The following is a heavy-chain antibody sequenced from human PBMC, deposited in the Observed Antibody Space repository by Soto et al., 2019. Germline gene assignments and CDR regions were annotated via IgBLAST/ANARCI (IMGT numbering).Heavy chain of an antibody. CDR3: ARAQVSGTIEIGFSV. V-gene: IGHV1-46*01. CDR2: IYPPFHSP. D-gene: IGHD1-26*01. J-gene: IGHJ3*01. Sequence: QVQLVQSGAEVKKPGASVKISCKTSGDTFSHYYMHWVRQAPGQGLEWMSIIYPPFHSPTYSQNFQGRLTVTSDASTLTVYMELSSLKSEDTAVYYCARAQVSGTIEIGFSVWGQGTLVTVSS. CDR1: GDTFSHYY.